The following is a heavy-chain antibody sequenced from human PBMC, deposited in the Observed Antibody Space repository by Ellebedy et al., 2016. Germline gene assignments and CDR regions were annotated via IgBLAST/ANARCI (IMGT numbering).Heavy chain of an antibody. CDR3: ARVHSVRGLIVSQDYGMDV. D-gene: IGHD3-10*01. CDR1: GFTFSNYG. Sequence: GGSLRLSXAASGFTFSNYGMHWVRQPPGKGLEWVVVIWYDGSNKYYEASVKGRFTISRDNSKNTLHLQMNSLRAEDTAVYYCARVHSVRGLIVSQDYGMDVWGQGTTVTVSS. CDR2: IWYDGSNK. V-gene: IGHV3-33*01. J-gene: IGHJ6*02.